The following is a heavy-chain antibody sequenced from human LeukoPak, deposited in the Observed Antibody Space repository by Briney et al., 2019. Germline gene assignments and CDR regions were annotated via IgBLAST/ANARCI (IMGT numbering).Heavy chain of an antibody. Sequence: PGGSLRLSCAASGFTFDDYAMHWVRQAPGKGLEWVSSISWNSGNIGYADSVKGRFTISRDNAKNSLYLQMNSLRAEDTALYYCARAPGVRYYYYMDVWGKGTTVTVSS. CDR3: ARAPGVRYYYYMDV. V-gene: IGHV3-9*01. CDR1: GFTFDDYA. J-gene: IGHJ6*03. CDR2: ISWNSGNI. D-gene: IGHD2-8*01.